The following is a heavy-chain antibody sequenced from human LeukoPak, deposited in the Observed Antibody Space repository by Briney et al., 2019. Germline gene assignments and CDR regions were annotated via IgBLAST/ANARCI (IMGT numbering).Heavy chain of an antibody. CDR3: ARGYTGYCSDAHFDF. V-gene: IGHV3-48*04. CDR2: ISSSSSTI. J-gene: IGHJ4*02. D-gene: IGHD2-15*01. CDR1: GFTFSSYS. Sequence: PGGSLRLSCAASGFTFSSYSMNWVRQAPGKGLEWVSYISSSSSTIYYADSVKGRFTISRDNAKNPLYLQMNSLRAEDTAVYYCARGYTGYCSDAHFDFWGQGTLVTVSS.